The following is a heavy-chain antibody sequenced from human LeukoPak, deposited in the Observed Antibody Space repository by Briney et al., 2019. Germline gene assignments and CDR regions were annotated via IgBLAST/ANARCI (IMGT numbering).Heavy chain of an antibody. CDR1: GGSISSGSYY. D-gene: IGHD3-22*01. J-gene: IGHJ1*01. CDR2: IYTSGST. V-gene: IGHV4-61*02. Sequence: PSETLSLTCTVSGGSISSGSYYWSWIRQPAGKGLEWIGRIYTSGSTNYNPSLKGRVTISVDTSKNQFSLKLSSVTAAHTAVYYCARGSYYDSSGYFEYFQHWGQGTLVTVSS. CDR3: ARGSYYDSSGYFEYFQH.